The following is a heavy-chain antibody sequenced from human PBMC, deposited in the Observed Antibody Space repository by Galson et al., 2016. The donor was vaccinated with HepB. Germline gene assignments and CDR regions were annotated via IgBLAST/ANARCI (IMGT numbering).Heavy chain of an antibody. D-gene: IGHD3-10*01. Sequence: SLRLSCAVSEFTVSDNYMSWVRQAPGKGLEWVSLISGDGVTYYADSVKGRFTISRDHSDNSLYLQMNSLRAEDTAVYYCARRRGNTNFDYWGQGTLVTVSS. J-gene: IGHJ4*02. CDR2: ISGDGVT. CDR1: EFTVSDNY. CDR3: ARRRGNTNFDY. V-gene: IGHV3-53*01.